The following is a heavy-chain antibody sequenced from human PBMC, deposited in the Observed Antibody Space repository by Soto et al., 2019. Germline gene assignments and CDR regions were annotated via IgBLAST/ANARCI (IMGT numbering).Heavy chain of an antibody. CDR2: IYWDDDK. V-gene: IGHV2-5*02. Sequence: QITLKESGPTLVKPTQTLTLTCTFSGFSLSTSGVGVGWIRQPPGKALEWLALIYWDDDKRYSPSLKSRLTITKDTSKNQVVLTMTNMDPVDTATYFCARWMITFGMYYFDYWGQGTLVTVSS. J-gene: IGHJ4*02. CDR1: GFSLSTSGVG. CDR3: ARWMITFGMYYFDY. D-gene: IGHD3-16*01.